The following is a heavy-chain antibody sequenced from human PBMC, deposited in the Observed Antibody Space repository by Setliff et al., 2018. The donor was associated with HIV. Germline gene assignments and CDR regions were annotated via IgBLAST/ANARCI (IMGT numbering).Heavy chain of an antibody. D-gene: IGHD6-6*01. J-gene: IGHJ3*02. CDR3: ASLTLYSSSSPAFDI. CDR1: GGSFSGYY. V-gene: IGHV4-34*01. CDR2: INHSGST. Sequence: PSETLSLTCAVYGGSFSGYYWSWIRQPPGKGLEWIGEINHSGSTNYNPSLKSRVTISVDTSKNQFSLKLSSVTAADTAVYYCASLTLYSSSSPAFDIWGQGTMVTVSS.